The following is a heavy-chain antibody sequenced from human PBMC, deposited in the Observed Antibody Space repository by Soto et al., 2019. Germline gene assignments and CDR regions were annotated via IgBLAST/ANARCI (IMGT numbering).Heavy chain of an antibody. CDR1: GGSISSYY. D-gene: IGHD2-21*02. Sequence: SETLSLTCTVSGGSISSYYWSWIRQPPGKGLEWIGYIYYSGSTNYNPSLKSRVTISVDTSKNQFSLKLSSVTAADTAVYYCGRGGVTYDLYYFDYWGQGTLVTVSS. CDR3: GRGGVTYDLYYFDY. CDR2: IYYSGST. J-gene: IGHJ4*02. V-gene: IGHV4-59*01.